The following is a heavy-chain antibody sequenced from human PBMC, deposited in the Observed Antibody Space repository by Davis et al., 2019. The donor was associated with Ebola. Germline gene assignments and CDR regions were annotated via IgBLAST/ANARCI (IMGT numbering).Heavy chain of an antibody. CDR1: GYTFTSYA. V-gene: IGHV7-4-1*02. Sequence: AASVKVSCKASGYTFTSYAMNWVRQAPGQGLDWMGCINTKTGNPTYAQGFTGRFVFSLDTSVSTAFLQISSLKAEDTAFYYCAREPYSSSWDPFDHWGQGTLVTVSS. J-gene: IGHJ4*02. CDR3: AREPYSSSWDPFDH. CDR2: INTKTGNP. D-gene: IGHD6-13*01.